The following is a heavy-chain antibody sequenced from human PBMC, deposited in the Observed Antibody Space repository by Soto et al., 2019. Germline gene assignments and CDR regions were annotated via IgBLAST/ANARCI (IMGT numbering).Heavy chain of an antibody. D-gene: IGHD3-3*01. Sequence: EVQLVESGGGLVQPGGSLRLSCAASGFTLSDHYLVWVRQAPGKGLEWVGRSRNRVKSFTTAYAASVRGRFTFSRDDSTNSLYLQMNSLKTDDTAVYYCARASTPDSTGYDYWGQGTLVTVSS. CDR1: GFTLSDHY. V-gene: IGHV3-72*01. CDR2: SRNRVKSFTT. J-gene: IGHJ4*02. CDR3: ARASTPDSTGYDY.